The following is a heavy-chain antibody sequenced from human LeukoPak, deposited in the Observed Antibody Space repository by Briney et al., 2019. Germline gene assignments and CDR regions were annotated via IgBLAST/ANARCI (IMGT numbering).Heavy chain of an antibody. CDR1: GFTVSTTY. J-gene: IGHJ4*02. D-gene: IGHD4-23*01. CDR2: IYVDGRT. V-gene: IGHV3-53*01. Sequence: TGGSLRLSCAASGFTVSTTYMSWVRQAPGKGLEWVSLIYVDGRTYYADSMKGRFTISRDNSKNTLYLQVNSLRAEDTAVYYCARRGDGGRSFDYWGQGTLVTVSS. CDR3: ARRGDGGRSFDY.